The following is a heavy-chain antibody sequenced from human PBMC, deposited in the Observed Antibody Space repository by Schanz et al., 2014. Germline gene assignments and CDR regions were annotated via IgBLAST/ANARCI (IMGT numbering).Heavy chain of an antibody. V-gene: IGHV3-66*02. CDR2: IFGGGST. D-gene: IGHD1-1*01. CDR3: ARELLESPLFDY. J-gene: IGHJ4*02. CDR1: GFTVSSKY. Sequence: EVQLVESGGGLVQPGGSLRLSCAASGFTVSSKYMNWVRQAPGKGPGWVSVIFGGGSTYYADSVKGRVTISRDNSKNTLYLQMNSLRAEDTAVYYCARELLESPLFDYWGQGTLVTVSS.